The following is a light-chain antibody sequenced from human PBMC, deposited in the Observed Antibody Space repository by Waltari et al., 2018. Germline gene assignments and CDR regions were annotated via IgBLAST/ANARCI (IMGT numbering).Light chain of an antibody. Sequence: SYELTQPPSVSVSAGQTASITCSGDKLGHKFVCWFQQRPGQSPVLVIYQDKKRPSGIPERFSGSNSGNTATLTISGTQPLDEADYYCQAWDSSSDSYVFGSGTEVTV. CDR3: QAWDSSSDSYV. CDR1: KLGHKF. J-gene: IGLJ1*01. CDR2: QDK. V-gene: IGLV3-1*01.